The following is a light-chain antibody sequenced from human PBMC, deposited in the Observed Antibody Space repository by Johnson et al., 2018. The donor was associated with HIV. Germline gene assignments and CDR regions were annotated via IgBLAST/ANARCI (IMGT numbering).Light chain of an antibody. V-gene: IGLV1-51*01. J-gene: IGLJ1*01. CDR3: GTWDSSLSVGYV. CDR1: SSNVGSSF. CDR2: DNN. Sequence: QPVLTQPPSVSAAPGQTVTISCSGSSSNVGSSFVSWYRQVPGTAPKLLIYDNNKRPSEIPDRFSGSKSGTSATLGITGLQTGDEADYYCGTWDSSLSVGYVFGTGTKVTVL.